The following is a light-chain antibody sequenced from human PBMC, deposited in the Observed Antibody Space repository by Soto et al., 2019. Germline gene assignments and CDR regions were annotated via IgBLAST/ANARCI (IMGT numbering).Light chain of an antibody. V-gene: IGKV1-39*01. CDR2: AAS. CDR1: QSISWY. J-gene: IGKJ2*01. CDR3: QHSYSTPPNT. Sequence: DIQMTQSPSSLSASVGDRVTITCRASQSISWYLNWYQQKPGKAPKLLIYAASSLQSGVPSRFSGSGSGTDFTLTISSLQPDDFATDYGQHSYSTPPNTFGQGTKLEIK.